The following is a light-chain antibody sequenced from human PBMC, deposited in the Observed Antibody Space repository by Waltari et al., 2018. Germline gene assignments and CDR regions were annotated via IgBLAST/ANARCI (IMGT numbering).Light chain of an antibody. V-gene: IGKV3D-11*01. CDR2: GAS. CDR1: QDIDDL. J-gene: IGKJ4*01. CDR3: QQRINWPLT. Sequence: EIVLTQSPANLSLSPGEGATLSCRASQDIDDLLTWFQQRPGQVPGLLIYGASNSAADIPARFSGSGSGKDFIHSISRLGPEDFAVYCGQQRINWPLTFGGGTTVDIK.